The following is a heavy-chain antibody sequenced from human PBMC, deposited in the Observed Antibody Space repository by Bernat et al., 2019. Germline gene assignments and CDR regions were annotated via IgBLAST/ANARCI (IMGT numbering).Heavy chain of an antibody. J-gene: IGHJ6*03. Sequence: QITLKESGPTLVKPTQTLTLTCTFSGFSLSTSGVGVGWIRQPPGKALEWLALIYWDDDKRYSPSLKSRLTITKDTSKNQVVLTMTNMDPVDTATYYCAHTNGLWFRELGYYYYMDVWGKGTTVTVSS. CDR1: GFSLSTSGVG. CDR2: IYWDDDK. V-gene: IGHV2-5*02. D-gene: IGHD3-10*01. CDR3: AHTNGLWFRELGYYYYMDV.